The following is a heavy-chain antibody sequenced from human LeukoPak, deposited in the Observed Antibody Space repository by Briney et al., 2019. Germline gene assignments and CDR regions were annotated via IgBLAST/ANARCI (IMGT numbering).Heavy chain of an antibody. V-gene: IGHV3-13*01. CDR1: GFTFSNYD. Sequence: GGSLRLSCAASGFTFSNYDMHWVRQATGKGLEWVSAFHTAGDIHYSGSVKGRFATSRENAKNSFYLQLNNLRAGDTAVYYCARGSCSSRSCYKRVNGLDVWGQGTPVTVSS. CDR3: ARGSCSSRSCYKRVNGLDV. J-gene: IGHJ6*02. CDR2: FHTAGDI. D-gene: IGHD2-2*01.